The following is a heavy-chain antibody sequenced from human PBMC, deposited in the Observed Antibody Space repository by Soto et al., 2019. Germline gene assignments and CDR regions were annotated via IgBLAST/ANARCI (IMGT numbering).Heavy chain of an antibody. V-gene: IGHV1-69*01. D-gene: IGHD2-2*03. J-gene: IGHJ5*02. CDR3: ARAPGYCSSTSCSVFDP. CDR1: GGTFSSYA. Sequence: QVQLVQSGAEVKKPGSSVKVSCKASGGTFSSYAISWVRQAPGQGLEWMGGIIPIFGTANYAQKFQGRVTITADESTSTAYMELSSLRAEDTAVYYCARAPGYCSSTSCSVFDPWGQGTLVTVSS. CDR2: IIPIFGTA.